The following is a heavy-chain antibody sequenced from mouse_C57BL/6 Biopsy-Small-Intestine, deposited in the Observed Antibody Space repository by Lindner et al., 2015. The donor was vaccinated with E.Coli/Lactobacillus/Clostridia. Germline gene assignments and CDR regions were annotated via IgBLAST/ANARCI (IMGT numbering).Heavy chain of an antibody. J-gene: IGHJ3*01. CDR2: INPYNDAT. CDR3: ALYYNNYVFTY. D-gene: IGHD2-5*01. V-gene: IGHV1-14*01. CDR1: GYTFTSYV. Sequence: VQLQESGPELIKPGASVKMSCKASGYTFTSYVMHWVKQKPGQGLEWVGYINPYNDATNYNEKFKGKATLTSDKSSTTAYMELSSLTPEDSAVYYCALYYNNYVFTYWGQGTLVTVSA.